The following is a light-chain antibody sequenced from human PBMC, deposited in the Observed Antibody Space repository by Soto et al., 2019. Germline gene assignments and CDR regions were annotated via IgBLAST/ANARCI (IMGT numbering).Light chain of an antibody. CDR2: GAS. CDR1: QGISSW. J-gene: IGKJ4*01. CDR3: QQANSSPLT. Sequence: DIQMTQSPSSVSAYVGDRVTITCRASQGISSWVAWYQQKPGKAANLLIYGASSLQSGVPSRFSGSGSGTDFTLTISSLQPEDSAIYYCQQANSSPLTFGGGTKVEIK. V-gene: IGKV1D-12*01.